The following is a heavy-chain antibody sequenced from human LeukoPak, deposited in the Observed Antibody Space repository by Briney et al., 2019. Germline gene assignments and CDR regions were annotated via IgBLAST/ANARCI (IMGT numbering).Heavy chain of an antibody. CDR2: IQPDGSQG. Sequence: GGSLRLSCVASGFTYGSYWMTWVRQAPGKGLEWVANIQPDGSQGLYVDSVKGRFIISRDNAKKSLYLQMNSLRAEDTAVYYCTRDPLYGALDSWGQGTLVTVSS. CDR1: GFTYGSYW. J-gene: IGHJ4*02. D-gene: IGHD4-17*01. CDR3: TRDPLYGALDS. V-gene: IGHV3-7*01.